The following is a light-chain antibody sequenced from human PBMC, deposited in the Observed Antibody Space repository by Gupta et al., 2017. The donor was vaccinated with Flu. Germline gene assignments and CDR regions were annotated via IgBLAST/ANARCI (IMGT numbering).Light chain of an antibody. CDR1: NIESKN. CDR2: REW. CDR3: QVWDKRSVV. Sequence: SYELIQPLSVSVALGQTATITCGGNNIESKNVHWYQQKAGQAPILVIYREWNRPSGIPERFSGSNSGNTATLIISSAQAGDEADYYCQVWDKRSVVFGGGTKLTVL. V-gene: IGLV3-9*01. J-gene: IGLJ3*02.